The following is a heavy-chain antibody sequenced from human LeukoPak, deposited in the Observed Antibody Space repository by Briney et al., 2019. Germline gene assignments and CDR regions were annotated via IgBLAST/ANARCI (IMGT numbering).Heavy chain of an antibody. Sequence: ASVKVSCKASGYTLTELSMHWVRQAPGKGLEWMGGFDPEDGETIYAQKFQGRVTMTEDTSTDTAYMELSSLRSEDTAVYYCATTYCSSTSCYMLGPSGWFDPWGQGTLVTVSS. CDR2: FDPEDGET. D-gene: IGHD2-2*02. J-gene: IGHJ5*02. CDR3: ATTYCSSTSCYMLGPSGWFDP. V-gene: IGHV1-24*01. CDR1: GYTLTELS.